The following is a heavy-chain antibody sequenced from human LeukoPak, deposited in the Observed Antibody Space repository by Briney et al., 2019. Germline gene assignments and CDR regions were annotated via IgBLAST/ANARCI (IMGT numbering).Heavy chain of an antibody. CDR3: ARANYYDSSGYSRGAFDI. CDR2: IFHSGST. D-gene: IGHD3-22*01. J-gene: IGHJ3*02. V-gene: IGHV4-38-2*02. Sequence: SSETLSLTCSVSGYPISSGFYWGWIRQPPGKWLEWIGSIFHSGSTYYNPSLKSRVTISVGTSKNQFSLKLSSVTAADTAVYYCARANYYDSSGYSRGAFDIWGQGTMVSVSS. CDR1: GYPISSGFY.